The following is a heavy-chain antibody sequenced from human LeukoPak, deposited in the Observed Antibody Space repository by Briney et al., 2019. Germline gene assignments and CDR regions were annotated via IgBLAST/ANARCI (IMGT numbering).Heavy chain of an antibody. D-gene: IGHD6-19*01. V-gene: IGHV3-48*03. J-gene: IGHJ5*02. CDR1: GFTFSGYE. Sequence: GGSLRLSCAASGFTFSGYEMNWVRQAPGRGLEWVSYISFSGDIIHYADSVKGRFIVSRENTKNSLYLQMNSLRAEDTAVYYCARGYSSGWPNNWFDPWGQGTLVTVSS. CDR3: ARGYSSGWPNNWFDP. CDR2: ISFSGDII.